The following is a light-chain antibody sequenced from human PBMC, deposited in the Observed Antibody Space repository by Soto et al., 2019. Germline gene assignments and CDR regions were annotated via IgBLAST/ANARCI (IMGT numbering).Light chain of an antibody. J-gene: IGLJ1*01. V-gene: IGLV1-47*02. CDR2: GNN. Sequence: QSVLTQPPSASGTPGQRVNISCSGSSSDIGSNYVYWYQQLPGTAPKLLIFGNNQRPSGVPDRFSGSKSGTSASLAISGLRSEDEADYYCAAWDDSLSGYVFGTGTKVTVL. CDR1: SSDIGSNY. CDR3: AAWDDSLSGYV.